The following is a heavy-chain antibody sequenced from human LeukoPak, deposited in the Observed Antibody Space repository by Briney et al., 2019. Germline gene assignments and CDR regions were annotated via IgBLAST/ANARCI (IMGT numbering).Heavy chain of an antibody. CDR2: IKQDGSEK. D-gene: IGHD3-10*01. Sequence: PGGSLRLSGAASGFTFSSYWMSWVRQAPGKGLEWVANIKQDGSEKCYVDSVKGRFTISRDNAKNSLYLQMNSLRTEDTAVYYCARERYGSGTRVRYFDYWGQGTLVTVSS. J-gene: IGHJ4*02. CDR3: ARERYGSGTRVRYFDY. V-gene: IGHV3-7*01. CDR1: GFTFSSYW.